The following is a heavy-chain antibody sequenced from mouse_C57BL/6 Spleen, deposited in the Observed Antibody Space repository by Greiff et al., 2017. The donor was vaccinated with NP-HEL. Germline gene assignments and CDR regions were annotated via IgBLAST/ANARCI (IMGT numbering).Heavy chain of an antibody. CDR3: ARCDGSSPYYFDY. CDR1: GYTFTDHT. J-gene: IGHJ2*01. Sequence: VQLQQSDAELVKPGASVKISCKVSGYTFTDHTIHWMKQRPEQGLEWIGYIYPRDGSTKYNEKFKGKATLTADKSSSTAYMQLNSLTSEDSAVYCCARCDGSSPYYFDYWGQGTTLTVSS. CDR2: IYPRDGST. D-gene: IGHD1-1*01. V-gene: IGHV1-78*01.